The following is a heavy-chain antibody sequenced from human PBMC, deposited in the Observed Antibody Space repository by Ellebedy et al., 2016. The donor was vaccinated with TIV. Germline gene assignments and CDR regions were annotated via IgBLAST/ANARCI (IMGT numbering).Heavy chain of an antibody. CDR3: ARHGATITMIPPIYFDY. CDR1: GGSFSGYY. D-gene: IGHD3-22*01. V-gene: IGHV4-59*08. Sequence: MPSETLSLTCAVYGGSFSGYYWSWIRQPPGKGLEWIGYIYYSGSTNYNPSLKSRVTISVDTSKNQFSLKLSSVTAADTAVYYCARHGATITMIPPIYFDYWGQGTLVTVSS. CDR2: IYYSGST. J-gene: IGHJ4*02.